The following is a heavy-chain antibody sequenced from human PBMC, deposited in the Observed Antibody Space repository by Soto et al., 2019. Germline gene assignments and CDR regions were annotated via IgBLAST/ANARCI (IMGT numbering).Heavy chain of an antibody. CDR3: ASARYYYDSSGYFDYFDY. D-gene: IGHD3-22*01. CDR2: IRGSGGST. Sequence: GGSLRLSCAASGFTFSSYAMSWVRQAPGKGLEWVSAIRGSGGSTYYADSVKGRFTISRDNSKNTLYLQMNSLRAEDTAVYYCASARYYYDSSGYFDYFDYWGQGTLVTVSS. V-gene: IGHV3-23*01. CDR1: GFTFSSYA. J-gene: IGHJ4*02.